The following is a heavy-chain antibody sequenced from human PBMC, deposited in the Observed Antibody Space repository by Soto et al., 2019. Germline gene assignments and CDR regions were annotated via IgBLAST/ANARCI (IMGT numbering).Heavy chain of an antibody. J-gene: IGHJ4*02. CDR2: IWYDGSNK. CDR3: AREYCSSTSCYESFDY. CDR1: GFTFSSYG. D-gene: IGHD2-2*01. Sequence: GGSLRLSCAASGFTFSSYGMHWVRQAPGKGLEWVAVIWYDGSNKYYADSVKGRFTISRDNSKNTLYLQMNSLRAEDKAVYYCAREYCSSTSCYESFDYWGQGTLVTVSS. V-gene: IGHV3-33*01.